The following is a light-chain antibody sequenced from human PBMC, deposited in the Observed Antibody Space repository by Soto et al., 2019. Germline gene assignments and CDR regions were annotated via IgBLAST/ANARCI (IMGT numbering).Light chain of an antibody. CDR3: HQYDNLVII. J-gene: IGKJ5*01. CDR2: DAS. V-gene: IGKV1-33*01. Sequence: DIQVTQSPSSLSASVGDRVTITCQASQDISNYLNWYQQKPGKAPKLLIYDASHLETGVPSRFSGSGSGTDFTFIISRLQPEDVATYYCHQYDNLVIIFGQGTRLDIK. CDR1: QDISNY.